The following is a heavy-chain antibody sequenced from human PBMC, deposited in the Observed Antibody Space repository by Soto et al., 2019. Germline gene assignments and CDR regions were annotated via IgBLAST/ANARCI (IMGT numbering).Heavy chain of an antibody. V-gene: IGHV4-39*07. J-gene: IGHJ4*02. Sequence: SETLSLTCTVAGGSITSGDNYYWGWIRQPPGKGLEWIGEINPSGSTNYHPSLKSRVTISVDTSKNQFSLKLSSVTAADTAVYYCASRYSWGQGTLVTVSS. CDR2: INPSGST. CDR1: GGSITSGDNYY. CDR3: ASRYS. D-gene: IGHD3-16*02.